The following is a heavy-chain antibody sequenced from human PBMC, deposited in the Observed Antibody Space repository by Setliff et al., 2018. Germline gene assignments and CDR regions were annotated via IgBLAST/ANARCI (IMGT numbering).Heavy chain of an antibody. CDR3: AREQWLDPPGYYYMDV. V-gene: IGHV4-4*07. J-gene: IGHJ6*03. D-gene: IGHD6-19*01. Sequence: PSETLSLTCTVSGGSISSYYWSWIRQPAGKGLEWIGHIYIGGSANYNPSLKSRVTMSIDTSKNQFSLKLNSMTAADMAVYYCAREQWLDPPGYYYMDVWAKGTTVTVSS. CDR1: GGSISSYY. CDR2: IYIGGSA.